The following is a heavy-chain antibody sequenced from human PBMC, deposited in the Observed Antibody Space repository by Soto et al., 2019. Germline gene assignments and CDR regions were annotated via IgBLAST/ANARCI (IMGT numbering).Heavy chain of an antibody. CDR2: ISAYNGNT. CDR3: ARDRYDFWSGYYLYYYYGMDV. Sequence: ASVKVSCKASGYTFTSYGISWVRQAPGHGLEWMGWISAYNGNTNYAQKLRGRVTMTTDTSTSTAYMELRSLRSDDTAVYYCARDRYDFWSGYYLYYYYGMDVWGQGTTVTVSS. V-gene: IGHV1-18*04. J-gene: IGHJ6*02. D-gene: IGHD3-3*01. CDR1: GYTFTSYG.